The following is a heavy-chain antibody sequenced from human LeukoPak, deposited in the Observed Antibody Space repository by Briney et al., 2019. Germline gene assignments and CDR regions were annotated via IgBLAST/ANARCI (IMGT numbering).Heavy chain of an antibody. V-gene: IGHV1-69*13. D-gene: IGHD2-15*01. CDR3: ARVYCSGGSCYFDY. CDR2: IIPIFGTA. J-gene: IGHJ4*02. Sequence: ASVKVSCKASGGTFSSYAISWVRQAPGQGLEWMGGIIPIFGTANYAQKFQGRVTITADESTSTAYMELSSLRSEDTAVYYCARVYCSGGSCYFDYWGQGTLVTVSS. CDR1: GGTFSSYA.